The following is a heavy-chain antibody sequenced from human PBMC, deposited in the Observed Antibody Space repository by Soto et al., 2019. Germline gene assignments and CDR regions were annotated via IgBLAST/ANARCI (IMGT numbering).Heavy chain of an antibody. V-gene: IGHV4-59*01. CDR2: IYYRGTT. D-gene: IGHD1-1*01. CDR3: ARLDTVANYFDY. Sequence: PSETLSLTCAVSGGSITSYYGIWIRQPPGKGLEWIASIYYRGTTNHNPSLKSRVTISVDMSKNQFSLKLTSVTAADTAVYFCARLDTVANYFDYWGQGALVTVSS. CDR1: GGSITSYY. J-gene: IGHJ4*02.